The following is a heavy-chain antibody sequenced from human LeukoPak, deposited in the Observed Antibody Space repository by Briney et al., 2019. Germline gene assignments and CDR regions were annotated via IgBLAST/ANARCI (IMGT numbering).Heavy chain of an antibody. CDR2: FDLEDGET. V-gene: IGHV1-24*01. J-gene: IGHJ4*02. CDR1: GYTLTELS. CDR3: ATLSMVRGVMFDY. Sequence: GASVTVSCMVSGYTLTELSMHWVRQAAGKGVEWMGGFDLEDGETIYAQKFQGRVTMTEDTSADTAYMELSSLRSEDTGVYYCATLSMVRGVMFDYWGQGPPVSVPS. D-gene: IGHD3-10*01.